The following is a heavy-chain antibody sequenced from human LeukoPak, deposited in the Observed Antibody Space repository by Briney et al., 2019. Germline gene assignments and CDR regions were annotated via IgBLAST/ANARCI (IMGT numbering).Heavy chain of an antibody. CDR3: AKVLLRLGELLSPFDY. D-gene: IGHD3-10*01. J-gene: IGHJ4*02. V-gene: IGHV3-9*01. CDR2: ISWNSGSI. Sequence: GGSLRLSCAASGFTFDDYAMHWVRQAPGKGLEWVSGISWNSGSIGYADSVKGRFTISRDNAKNSLYLQMNSLRAEDTALYYCAKVLLRLGELLSPFDYWGQGTLVTVSS. CDR1: GFTFDDYA.